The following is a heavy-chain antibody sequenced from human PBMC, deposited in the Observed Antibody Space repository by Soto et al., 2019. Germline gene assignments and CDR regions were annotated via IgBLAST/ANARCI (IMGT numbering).Heavy chain of an antibody. CDR1: GGSISSGDYY. CDR3: ARNPGYYHGSGSYLPYNWFDP. J-gene: IGHJ5*02. D-gene: IGHD3-10*01. Sequence: PSETLSLTCSVSGGSISSGDYYWNWIRQPPGKGLEWIGYIYNSGSPYYNPSLKSRVTISADTSKNQFSLKLSSVTAADTAVYYCARNPGYYHGSGSYLPYNWFDPWGQGTLVTSPQ. CDR2: IYNSGSP. V-gene: IGHV4-30-4*01.